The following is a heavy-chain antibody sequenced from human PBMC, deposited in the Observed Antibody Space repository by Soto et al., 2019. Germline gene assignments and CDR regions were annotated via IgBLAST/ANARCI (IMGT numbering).Heavy chain of an antibody. V-gene: IGHV3-23*01. D-gene: IGHD3-9*01. J-gene: IGHJ4*02. CDR1: VFTFTSYA. CDR3: TQDGGSRDWLTVN. Sequence: EVQLLESGGDLVQPGGSLRLSCAASVFTFTSYAMSWIRQAPGKGLEWFSAITGGGDNTYYAASVKSRFTISRDNSKNTLYLQMNSLRAADTAFYYCTQDGGSRDWLTVNWGQGTLVTVSS. CDR2: ITGGGDNT.